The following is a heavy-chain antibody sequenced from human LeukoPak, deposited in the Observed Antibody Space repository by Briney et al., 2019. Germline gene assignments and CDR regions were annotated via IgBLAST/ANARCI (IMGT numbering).Heavy chain of an antibody. D-gene: IGHD2-21*02. CDR2: INPSSGGT. CDR3: GRVAYCGGGCHYYFDY. Sequence: ASVKVSCKASGYTFTGYYIHWVRQAPGQGLEWMGWINPSSGGTNYAQKFQGRVTVTRDTSISTAYMELYSLTSDDTAVYYCGRVAYCGGGCHYYFDYWGQGTLVTVSS. J-gene: IGHJ4*02. V-gene: IGHV1-2*02. CDR1: GYTFTGYY.